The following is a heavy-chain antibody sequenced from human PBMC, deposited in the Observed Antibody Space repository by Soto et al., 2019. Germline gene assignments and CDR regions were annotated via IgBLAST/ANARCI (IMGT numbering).Heavy chain of an antibody. Sequence: TETLSLTCAVSGYSISSGYYWGWIRQPPGKGLEWIGSIYHSGSTYYNPSLKSRVTISVDTSKNQFSLKLSSVTAADTAVYYCASRLLYGDYGQLWGMDVWGQGTTVTVSS. CDR3: ASRLLYGDYGQLWGMDV. V-gene: IGHV4-38-2*01. D-gene: IGHD4-17*01. CDR1: GYSISSGYY. J-gene: IGHJ6*02. CDR2: IYHSGST.